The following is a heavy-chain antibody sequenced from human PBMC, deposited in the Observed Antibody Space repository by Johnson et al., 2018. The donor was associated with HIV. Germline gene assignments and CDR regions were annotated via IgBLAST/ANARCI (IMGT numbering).Heavy chain of an antibody. Sequence: QVQLVESGGGLVQPGGSLRLSCAASGFTFSSYWMSWVRQAPGKGLEWVALISYDGSNKYDADSVKGRFTISRDNSKNTLYLQMNSLRAEDTAVYYCARGREGGNYQGGAFDIWGQGTMVTVSS. CDR2: ISYDGSNK. CDR3: ARGREGGNYQGGAFDI. CDR1: GFTFSSYW. V-gene: IGHV3-30-3*01. D-gene: IGHD1-26*01. J-gene: IGHJ3*02.